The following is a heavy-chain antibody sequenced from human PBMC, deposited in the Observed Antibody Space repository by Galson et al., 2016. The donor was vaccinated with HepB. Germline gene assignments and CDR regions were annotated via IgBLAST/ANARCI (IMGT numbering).Heavy chain of an antibody. CDR3: ARVDSGYDSGKLDY. Sequence: SLRLSCAASGFDFTKYGMHWVRQVPGRGLDWVAVIWYDETREDYADSVKGRFTISRDNSRNTLYLQMEGLRGEDTAMYYCARVDSGYDSGKLDYWGQGTLVTVSS. D-gene: IGHD5-12*01. J-gene: IGHJ4*02. V-gene: IGHV3-33*01. CDR2: IWYDETRE. CDR1: GFDFTKYG.